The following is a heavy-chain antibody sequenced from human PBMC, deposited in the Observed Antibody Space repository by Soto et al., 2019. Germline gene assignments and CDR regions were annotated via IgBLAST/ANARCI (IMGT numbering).Heavy chain of an antibody. CDR2: IYTSGST. V-gene: IGHV4-4*07. CDR1: GGSISSYY. CDR3: ARSITMVRGVIIEGNYFDY. Sequence: SETLSLTCTVSGGSISSYYWSWIRQPAGKGLEWIGRIYTSGSTNYNPSLKSRVTMSVDTSKNQFSLKLSSVTAADTAVYYCARSITMVRGVIIEGNYFDYWGQGTLVTVSS. D-gene: IGHD3-10*01. J-gene: IGHJ4*02.